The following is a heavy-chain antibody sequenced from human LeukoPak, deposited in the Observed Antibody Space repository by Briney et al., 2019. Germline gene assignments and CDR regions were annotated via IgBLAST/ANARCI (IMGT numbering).Heavy chain of an antibody. Sequence: ASVKVSCKASGYTFTSYDINWVRQATGQGLEWMGWMNPNSGNTGYAQKFQGRVTMTRNTSISTAYMELSSLRSEDTAVYYCARGLQQGPIDAFDIWGQGTMVTVSS. CDR3: ARGLQQGPIDAFDI. V-gene: IGHV1-8*01. CDR1: GYTFTSYD. CDR2: MNPNSGNT. J-gene: IGHJ3*02.